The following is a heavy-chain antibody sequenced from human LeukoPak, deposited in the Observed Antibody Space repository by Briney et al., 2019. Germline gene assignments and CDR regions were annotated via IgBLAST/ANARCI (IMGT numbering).Heavy chain of an antibody. CDR2: IRYDGSNT. J-gene: IGHJ4*02. Sequence: GGSLRLSCAASGFTFSDYYMSWIRQAPGKGLEWLAFIRYDGSNTYYADSVKGRFTVSRDDSKNTLYLQMNSLRGDDTAVYYCARANYGSGSPFDYWGQGTLVTVSS. CDR1: GFTFSDYY. CDR3: ARANYGSGSPFDY. D-gene: IGHD3-10*01. V-gene: IGHV3-30*02.